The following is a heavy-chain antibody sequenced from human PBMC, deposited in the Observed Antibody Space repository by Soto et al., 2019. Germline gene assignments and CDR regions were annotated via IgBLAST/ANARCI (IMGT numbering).Heavy chain of an antibody. Sequence: EVQLVESGGGLVQPGGSLRLSFAASGFTFSSYWMSWVRQAPGKGLEWVANIKQDGSEKYYVDSVKGRFTISRDNAKNSLYLQMNSLRAEDKAVYYCAGLVADRFDYWGQGTLVTVSS. D-gene: IGHD6-6*01. CDR3: AGLVADRFDY. V-gene: IGHV3-7*03. CDR1: GFTFSSYW. CDR2: IKQDGSEK. J-gene: IGHJ4*02.